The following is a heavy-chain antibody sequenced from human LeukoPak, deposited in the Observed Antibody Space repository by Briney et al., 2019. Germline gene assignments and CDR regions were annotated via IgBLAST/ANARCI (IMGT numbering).Heavy chain of an antibody. V-gene: IGHV3-21*04. CDR1: GFTFSSYS. Sequence: GGSLRLSCAASGFTFSSYSMNWVRQAPGKGLEWVSSISSSSSYIYYADSVKGRFTISRDNAKNSLYLQMNSLRAEDTAVYYCAKPLLRQLNHGGFDPWGQGTLVTVSS. CDR2: ISSSSSYI. CDR3: AKPLLRQLNHGGFDP. J-gene: IGHJ5*02. D-gene: IGHD1-14*01.